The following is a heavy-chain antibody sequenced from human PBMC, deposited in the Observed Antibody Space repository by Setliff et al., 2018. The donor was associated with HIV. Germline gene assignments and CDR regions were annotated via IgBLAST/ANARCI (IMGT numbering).Heavy chain of an antibody. V-gene: IGHV1-69*05. J-gene: IGHJ4*02. CDR1: GGTFSNYG. CDR3: ARGMDYYDTSGYYQYYFDY. D-gene: IGHD3-22*01. Sequence: SVKVSCKASGGTFSNYGMSWVRQAPGQGLEWMGGIIPISGTANYAQKFQGRVTITTDESTSTAYMELSGLRSEDTAVYYCARGMDYYDTSGYYQYYFDYWGQGTLVTVSS. CDR2: IIPISGTA.